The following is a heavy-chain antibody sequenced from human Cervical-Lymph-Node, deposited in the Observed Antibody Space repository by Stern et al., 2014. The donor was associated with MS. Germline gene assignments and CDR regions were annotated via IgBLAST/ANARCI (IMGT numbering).Heavy chain of an antibody. Sequence: EVQLVESGGGLVQPGGSLSLSCAASGFGFSNYWMHWVRQVPGKGLVWVSRINSDGTTTGYADSVKGRFTISRDNAKNTLFLQMKSLRVDDTAVYYCARDHSSGYAVWGQGSLVTVSS. V-gene: IGHV3-74*02. CDR3: ARDHSSGYAV. CDR1: GFGFSNYW. CDR2: INSDGTTT. J-gene: IGHJ4*02. D-gene: IGHD3-22*01.